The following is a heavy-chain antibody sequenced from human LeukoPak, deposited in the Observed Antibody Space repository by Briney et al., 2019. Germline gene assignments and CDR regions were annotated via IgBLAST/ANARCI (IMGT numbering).Heavy chain of an antibody. D-gene: IGHD3-10*01. Sequence: GGSLRLSCAASGFTFSRYWMSWVRQPPGKGLEWVSVISRRDDYTYYADSVKGRFTISRDNSKNTLYLQMNTLRAEDTAVYYCANDYRSGSFHDFWGQGTLVTVSS. CDR1: GFTFSRYW. V-gene: IGHV3-23*01. CDR2: ISRRDDYT. CDR3: ANDYRSGSFHDF. J-gene: IGHJ4*02.